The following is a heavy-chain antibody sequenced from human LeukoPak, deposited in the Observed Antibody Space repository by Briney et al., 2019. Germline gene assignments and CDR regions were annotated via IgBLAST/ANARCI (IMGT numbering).Heavy chain of an antibody. CDR3: ARALRVAAAGNIYFDY. CDR2: IYPGDSDT. Sequence: GESLKISCKGSGYSFTSYWIGWVRQMPGKGLEWMGIIYPGDSDTRYSPSFQGQVTISADKSISTAYLHWSSLKASDTAMYYCARALRVAAAGNIYFDYWGQGTLVTVSS. CDR1: GYSFTSYW. J-gene: IGHJ4*02. V-gene: IGHV5-51*01. D-gene: IGHD6-13*01.